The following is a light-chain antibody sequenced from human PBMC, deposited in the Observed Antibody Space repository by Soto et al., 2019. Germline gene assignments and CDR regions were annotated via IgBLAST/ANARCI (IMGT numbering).Light chain of an antibody. CDR2: GAS. Sequence: EIVLTQSPGPLSLSPGARATPSCRASRSGSSDFLAWYQEKPGPAPRLLFHGASTRATGIPPRFSGDGSGTVLTHTISSLHSEDVADYYCQQYNNWPVFGQGTKVDIK. V-gene: IGKV3-15*01. CDR1: RSGSSD. J-gene: IGKJ1*01. CDR3: QQYNNWPV.